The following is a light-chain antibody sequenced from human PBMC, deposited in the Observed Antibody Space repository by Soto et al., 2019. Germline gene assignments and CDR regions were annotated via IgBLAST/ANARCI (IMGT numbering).Light chain of an antibody. CDR2: AAY. J-gene: IGKJ1*01. Sequence: DIQMTQFPSSLSASVGGRVTITFLASQVIRNDLGWYQQKPGKAPKRLIYAAYTLQSGVPSRFSGSGSGTEFTLTISSLQAEDFATYYCLQHYRYPRTFGQGTKVDIK. CDR3: LQHYRYPRT. CDR1: QVIRND. V-gene: IGKV1-17*01.